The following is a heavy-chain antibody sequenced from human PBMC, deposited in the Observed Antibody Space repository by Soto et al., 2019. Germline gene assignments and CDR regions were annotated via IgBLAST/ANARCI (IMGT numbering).Heavy chain of an antibody. J-gene: IGHJ6*02. CDR2: IRSKAYGGTT. Sequence: AGGSLRLSCTASGFTFGDYAMSWVHQAPGKGLEWVGFIRSKAYGGTTEYAASAKGRFTISRDDSKSIAYLQMNSLKTEDTAVYSCTSSTLIAPWNNSYYGMDGWGQGSTVAV. CDR1: GFTFGDYA. CDR3: TSSTLIAPWNNSYYGMDG. D-gene: IGHD4-17*01. V-gene: IGHV3-49*04.